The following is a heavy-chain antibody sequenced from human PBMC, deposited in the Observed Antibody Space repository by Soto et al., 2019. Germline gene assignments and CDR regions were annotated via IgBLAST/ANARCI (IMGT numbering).Heavy chain of an antibody. V-gene: IGHV3-23*01. CDR3: AKDAAMVSSTFNYFDY. CDR2: IGGSGGYK. CDR1: GFFFSSYA. Sequence: EVHLLESGGGLVQPGGSLRLSCAASGFFFSSYAMSWVRQAPGKGLEWVSGIGGSGGYKSYADSVKGRFTISRDNSKNTLYLQMDSLGAEDTAVYYCAKDAAMVSSTFNYFDYWGQGTLVAVSS. D-gene: IGHD6-13*01. J-gene: IGHJ4*02.